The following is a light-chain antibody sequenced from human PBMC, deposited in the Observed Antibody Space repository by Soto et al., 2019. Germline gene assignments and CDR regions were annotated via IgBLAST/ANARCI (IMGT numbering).Light chain of an antibody. Sequence: DIQMTQSPSTLSESVGARVSITCRASQSLNSWLARYRQKPGKAPKLLIYKTSTLESGVPSRCSGSGSGTEFTLTISNLQPDDFATYYCQQYNTYSFVQGTKLEIK. J-gene: IGKJ2*01. CDR2: KTS. CDR3: QQYNTYS. CDR1: QSLNSW. V-gene: IGKV1-5*03.